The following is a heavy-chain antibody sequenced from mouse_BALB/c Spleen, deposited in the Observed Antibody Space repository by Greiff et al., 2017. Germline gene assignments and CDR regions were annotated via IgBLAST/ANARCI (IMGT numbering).Heavy chain of an antibody. CDR1: GFTFSSYG. V-gene: IGHV5-6-3*01. CDR2: INSNGGST. CDR3: ARAPSMITAYYYAMDY. J-gene: IGHJ4*01. D-gene: IGHD2-4*01. Sequence: EVKLMESGGGLVQPGGSLKLSCAASGFTFSSYGMSWVRQTPDKRLELVATINSNGGSTYYPDSVKGRFTISRDNAKNTLYLQMSSLKSEDTAMYYYARAPSMITAYYYAMDYWGQGTSVTVSS.